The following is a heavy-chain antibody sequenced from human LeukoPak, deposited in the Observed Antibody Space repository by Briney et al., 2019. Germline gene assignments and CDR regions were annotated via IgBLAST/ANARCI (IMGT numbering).Heavy chain of an antibody. V-gene: IGHV5-51*01. CDR2: IYPGDSDT. CDR3: ARHGRLLWFGELFFDAFDP. D-gene: IGHD3-10*01. J-gene: IGHJ5*02. CDR1: GYSFTSYW. Sequence: GESLKISCKGSGYSFTSYWIGWVRQMPGKGLEWMGIIYPGDSDTRYSPSFQGQVTISADKSISTAYLQWSSLKASDTAMYYRARHGRLLWFGELFFDAFDPWGQGTLVTVSS.